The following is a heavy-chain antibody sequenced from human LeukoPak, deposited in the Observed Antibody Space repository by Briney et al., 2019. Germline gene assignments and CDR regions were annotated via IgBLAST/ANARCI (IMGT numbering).Heavy chain of an antibody. J-gene: IGHJ5*02. CDR1: GYTFTDYY. CDR2: LNPRSGDT. D-gene: IGHD3-22*01. CDR3: ARAAGYYDSSGYRRANWFDP. V-gene: IGHV1-2*02. Sequence: ASVKVSCKASGYTFTDYYIHWVRQAPGQGLEWMGWLNPRSGDTEYAKKFQGRVTMTGDPSISTAYMDLSSLTSDDTAVYYCARAAGYYDSSGYRRANWFDPWGQGTLVTVSS.